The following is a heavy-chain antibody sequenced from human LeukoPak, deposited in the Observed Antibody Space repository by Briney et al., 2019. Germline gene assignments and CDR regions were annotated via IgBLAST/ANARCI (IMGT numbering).Heavy chain of an antibody. CDR1: GFTFSSYW. J-gene: IGHJ4*02. CDR3: ARVAGYCSSTSCYTRPFGY. D-gene: IGHD2-2*02. V-gene: IGHV3-7*01. Sequence: GGSLRLSCAASGFTFSSYWMSWVRQAPGKGLEWVANIKQDGSEKYYVDSVKGRFTISRDNAKNSLYLQMNSLRAEDTAVYYCARVAGYCSSTSCYTRPFGYWGQGTLVTVSS. CDR2: IKQDGSEK.